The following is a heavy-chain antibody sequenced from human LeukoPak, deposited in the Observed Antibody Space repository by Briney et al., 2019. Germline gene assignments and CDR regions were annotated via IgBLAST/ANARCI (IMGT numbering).Heavy chain of an antibody. Sequence: ASVKVSCKASGYTFTSYGISWVRQAPGQGLEWMGWISAYNGNTNYAQKLQGRVTMTTDTSTSTAYTELRSLRSDDTAVYYCAREGAPDILTGYWSNWGQGTLVTVSS. J-gene: IGHJ4*02. V-gene: IGHV1-18*01. D-gene: IGHD3-9*01. CDR2: ISAYNGNT. CDR1: GYTFTSYG. CDR3: AREGAPDILTGYWSN.